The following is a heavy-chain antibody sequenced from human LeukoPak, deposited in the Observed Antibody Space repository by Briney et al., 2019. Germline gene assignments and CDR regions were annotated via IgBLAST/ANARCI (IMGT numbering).Heavy chain of an antibody. J-gene: IGHJ4*02. V-gene: IGHV4-34*01. CDR1: GGSFSGYY. CDR3: ARGDFATGFFTH. CDR2: INHSGST. Sequence: SETLSLTCAVYGGSFSGYYWSWIRQPPGKGLEWIGEINHSGSTNYNPSLKSRVTISVDTSKNQFSLKLSSVTAADTAVYFCARGDFATGFFTHWGQGILVTVSS. D-gene: IGHD1-1*01.